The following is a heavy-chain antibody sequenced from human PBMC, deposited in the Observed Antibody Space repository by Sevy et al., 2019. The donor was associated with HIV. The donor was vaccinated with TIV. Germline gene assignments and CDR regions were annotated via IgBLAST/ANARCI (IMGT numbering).Heavy chain of an antibody. CDR2: IRSKAYGGTT. Sequence: GGSLRLSCTASGFTFGDYAMSWVRQAPGKGLEWVGFIRSKAYGGTTEYAASVKGRFTISRDDSKSIAYLQMNSLKTEDTAVYYCTTELKPGYSSGWYLYYFDYWGQGTLVTVSS. CDR1: GFTFGDYA. V-gene: IGHV3-49*04. CDR3: TTELKPGYSSGWYLYYFDY. D-gene: IGHD6-19*01. J-gene: IGHJ4*02.